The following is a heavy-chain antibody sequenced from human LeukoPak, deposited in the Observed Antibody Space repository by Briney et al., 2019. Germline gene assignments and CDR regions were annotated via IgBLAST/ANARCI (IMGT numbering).Heavy chain of an antibody. CDR2: ISYNGGRK. CDR1: GFSFSGYA. CDR3: ARQESRNYQYEGLDY. V-gene: IGHV3-30*04. J-gene: IGHJ4*02. Sequence: GGSLRLSCAASGFSFSGYAIHWVRRAPGKGLEWVALISYNGGRKDYADSVKGRFTIDRDNSKNTVYLQMNSLRPDDTGIYSCARQESRNYQYEGLDYWGQGNLVTVSS. D-gene: IGHD3-16*01.